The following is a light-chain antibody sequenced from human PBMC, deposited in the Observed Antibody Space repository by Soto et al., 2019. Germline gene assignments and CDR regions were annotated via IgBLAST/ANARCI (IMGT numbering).Light chain of an antibody. CDR1: TGAVTSGYY. CDR2: STS. J-gene: IGLJ7*01. V-gene: IGLV7-43*01. Sequence: QTVVTQEPSLTVSPGGTVTLTCASSTGAVTSGYYPNWFQQKPGQAPRILIYSTSNKHSWAPARFSGSLLGGKAALTLSGVQPEEEADYYCLLYYGGAWVFGGGTQLTVL. CDR3: LLYYGGAWV.